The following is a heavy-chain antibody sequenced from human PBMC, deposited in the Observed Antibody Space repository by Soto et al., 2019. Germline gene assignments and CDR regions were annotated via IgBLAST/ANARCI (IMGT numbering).Heavy chain of an antibody. J-gene: IGHJ4*02. CDR2: IFWDVVN. V-gene: IGHV2-5*02. CDR1: GFSLTTSGVG. D-gene: IGHD3-3*01. Sequence: QITLNESGPTQVNPRQTLTLTCTFSGFSLTTSGVGVGWFRQSPGKAPEWLALIFWDVVNAYSPSLKSRLTITKDTYKNQVVLTMADLDPADTATYYCAHRVLRTVFGVVTTTAIYFDFWGQGTPVAVSS. CDR3: AHRVLRTVFGVVTTTAIYFDF.